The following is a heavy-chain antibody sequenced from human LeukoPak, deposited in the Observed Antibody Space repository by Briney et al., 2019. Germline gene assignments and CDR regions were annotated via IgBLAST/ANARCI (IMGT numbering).Heavy chain of an antibody. CDR2: VYYSVST. D-gene: IGHD3-10*01. J-gene: IGHJ5*02. CDR1: GGSISSYY. Sequence: SETLSLTCTVSGGSISSYYWSWIQQPPGKGLEWIGYVYYSVSTNYNPSLKSRVTISVDTSKNQNSLKLSSVTAADTAVYYCARTMVRGLTPLLNWFDPWGQGTLVTVSS. CDR3: ARTMVRGLTPLLNWFDP. V-gene: IGHV4-59*01.